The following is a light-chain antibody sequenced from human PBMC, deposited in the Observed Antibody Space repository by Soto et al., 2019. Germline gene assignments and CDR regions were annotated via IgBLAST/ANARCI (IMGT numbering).Light chain of an antibody. CDR3: SSYTSISPDV. CDR2: EVN. CDR1: SSDVGGFRY. V-gene: IGLV2-14*01. Sequence: QSALTQPASVSGSPGQSITISCTGTSSDVGGFRYVSWFQQHPGKAPKLLIYEVNNRPSGVSNRFSGSKSGNTASLTISGLQAEDEAEYYCSSYTSISPDVFGTGTKLTVL. J-gene: IGLJ1*01.